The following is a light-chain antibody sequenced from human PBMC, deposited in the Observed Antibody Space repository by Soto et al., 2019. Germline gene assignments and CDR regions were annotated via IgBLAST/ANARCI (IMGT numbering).Light chain of an antibody. V-gene: IGKV1D-16*01. J-gene: IGKJ4*01. CDR3: QQYKSYPLT. CDR1: QGFSSW. CDR2: AAS. Sequence: DIQMTQSPSSLSASVGDRVTITCRASQGFSSWLAWYQQKPEKAPKSLLYAASSLESGVPSRFSGRGSGTDCTLTISSLQPEDFATYYCQQYKSYPLTFGGGTKVQIK.